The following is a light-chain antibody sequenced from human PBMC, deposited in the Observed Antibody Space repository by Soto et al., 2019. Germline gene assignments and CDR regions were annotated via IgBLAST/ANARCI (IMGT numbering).Light chain of an antibody. CDR2: EVS. CDR3: SSYTSSSTLVV. V-gene: IGLV2-14*01. Sequence: QSVLTQPASVSVSPGQSITISCTGTSSDVGAYTFVSWYQHHPGKAPKVMIYEVSNRPSGVSNRFSGSKSGNTASLTISGLQAEDEADYYCSSYTSSSTLVVFGTGTKVTVL. CDR1: SSDVGAYTF. J-gene: IGLJ1*01.